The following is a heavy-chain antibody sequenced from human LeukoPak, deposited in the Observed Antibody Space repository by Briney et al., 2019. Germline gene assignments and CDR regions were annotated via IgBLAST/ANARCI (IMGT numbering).Heavy chain of an antibody. CDR2: INSDGSRT. J-gene: IGHJ4*02. Sequence: GGSLRLSCAASGFTFSNAWMSWVRQAPGKGLVWVSRINSDGSRTNYVDSAKGRFTISRDNAKNTVFLQMNGLRAEDTAVYYCARGNFYSGSGSSPLDYWGQGTLVTVSS. CDR1: GFTFSNAW. D-gene: IGHD3-10*01. V-gene: IGHV3-74*01. CDR3: ARGNFYSGSGSSPLDY.